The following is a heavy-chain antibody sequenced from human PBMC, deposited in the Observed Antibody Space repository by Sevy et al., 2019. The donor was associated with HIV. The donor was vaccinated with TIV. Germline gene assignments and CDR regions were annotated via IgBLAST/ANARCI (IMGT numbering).Heavy chain of an antibody. CDR1: GFTFSSYG. CDR2: ISYDGSNK. CDR3: AKDYYYGSGSYFDY. J-gene: IGHJ4*02. Sequence: GGSLRLSSAASGFTFSSYGMHWVRQAPGKGLEWVAVISYDGSNKYYADSVKGRFTISRDNSKNTLYLQMNSLRAEDTAVYYCAKDYYYGSGSYFDYWGQGTLVTVSS. V-gene: IGHV3-30*18. D-gene: IGHD3-10*01.